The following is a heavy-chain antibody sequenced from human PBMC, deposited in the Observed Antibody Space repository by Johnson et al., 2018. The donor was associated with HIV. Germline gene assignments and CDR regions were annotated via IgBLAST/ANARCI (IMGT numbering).Heavy chain of an antibody. V-gene: IGHV3-74*01. CDR1: GFTFSSYW. D-gene: IGHD3-22*01. J-gene: IGHJ3*02. CDR2: INSDGSRT. Sequence: EVQLVESGGGVVQPGGSLRLSCVASGFTFSSYWMHWVRQVPGKGLMWVSRINSDGSRTSYGDSVKGRVTISRDNAKNTLYLQMNSLRVEDTAVYYWAREMSCGYLDGFDIWGQETMVTVSA. CDR3: AREMSCGYLDGFDI.